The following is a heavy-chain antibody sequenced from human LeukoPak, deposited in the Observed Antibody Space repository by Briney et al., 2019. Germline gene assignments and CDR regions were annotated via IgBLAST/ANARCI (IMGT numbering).Heavy chain of an antibody. Sequence: PGGSLRLSCAASGFTFSSYVMHWVRQATGKGLEWVSAIGTAGDTYYPGSVKGRFTISRENAKNSLYLQMNSLRAGDTAVYYCARDSGYDGIDYWGQGTLVTVSS. CDR2: IGTAGDT. J-gene: IGHJ4*02. CDR3: ARDSGYDGIDY. D-gene: IGHD5-12*01. V-gene: IGHV3-13*01. CDR1: GFTFSSYV.